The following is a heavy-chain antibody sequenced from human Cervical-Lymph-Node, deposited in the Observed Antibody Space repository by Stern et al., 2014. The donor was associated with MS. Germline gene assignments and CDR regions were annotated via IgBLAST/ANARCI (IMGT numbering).Heavy chain of an antibody. J-gene: IGHJ5*02. D-gene: IGHD6-13*01. Sequence: QVQLQESGPGLVKPSETLSLTCTVSSYSISSGYYWGWIRQPPGKGLGWIGTIYNSGSTYSNRSLKSRVPISVDPSKNRFSLKLISVTAADTAMYYCAREEQQLVHGNWFDPWGQGTLVTVSS. CDR3: AREEQQLVHGNWFDP. V-gene: IGHV4-38-2*02. CDR1: SYSISSGYY. CDR2: IYNSGST.